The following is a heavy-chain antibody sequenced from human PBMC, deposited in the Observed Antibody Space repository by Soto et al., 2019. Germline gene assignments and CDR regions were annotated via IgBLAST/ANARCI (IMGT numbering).Heavy chain of an antibody. D-gene: IGHD6-6*01. CDR2: ISGYSGNT. Sequence: QVQLVQSGAEVKKPGASVKVSCKASGYTFTSYDISWVRQAPGQGLEWMGWISGYSGNTNYAQKFQGRVTMTTDTSTSTGDMELRSLRYDDTAVYYCAREGSSSYHFDYGGQGTLVTVSS. J-gene: IGHJ4*02. CDR3: AREGSSSYHFDY. V-gene: IGHV1-18*01. CDR1: GYTFTSYD.